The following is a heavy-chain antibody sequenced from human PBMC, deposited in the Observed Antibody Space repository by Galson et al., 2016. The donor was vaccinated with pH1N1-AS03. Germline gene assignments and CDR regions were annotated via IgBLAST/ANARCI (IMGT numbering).Heavy chain of an antibody. D-gene: IGHD6-13*01. CDR1: GFTFSSYA. CDR2: ISYDGTNK. Sequence: SLRLSCAASGFTFSSYAMHWVRQAPGKGLEWVAVISYDGTNKYYADSVKVRFIISRDNSKNTLYLQMNSLRVEDTAVYYCVADFDYWGQGTLVTVSS. V-gene: IGHV3-30*01. CDR3: VADFDY. J-gene: IGHJ4*02.